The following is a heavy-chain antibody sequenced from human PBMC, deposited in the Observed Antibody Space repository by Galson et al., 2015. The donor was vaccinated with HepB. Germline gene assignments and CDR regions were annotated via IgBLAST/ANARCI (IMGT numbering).Heavy chain of an antibody. J-gene: IGHJ4*02. CDR3: ARQPYTDYGGGIY. Sequence: QSGAEVKKPGESLKISCKGSGYSFTSYWIGWVRQMPGKGLEWMGIIYPGDSDTRYSPSFRGQVTISVDKSINTAYLQWSRLEASDTAMYYCARQPYTDYGGGIYWGQGTLVTVSS. CDR1: GYSFTSYW. V-gene: IGHV5-51*01. D-gene: IGHD4-17*01. CDR2: IYPGDSDT.